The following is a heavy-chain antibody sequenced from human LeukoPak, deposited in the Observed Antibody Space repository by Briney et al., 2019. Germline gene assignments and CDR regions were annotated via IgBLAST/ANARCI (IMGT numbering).Heavy chain of an antibody. J-gene: IGHJ4*02. CDR3: AKEIHCSGGSCYPYFDY. CDR1: GFTFSSYA. D-gene: IGHD2-15*01. CDR2: ISGSGGST. Sequence: PGGSLRLSCAASGFTFSSYAMSWVRQAPGKGLEWVSAISGSGGSTYYAGSVKGRFTISRDNSKNTLYLQMNSLRAEDTAVYYCAKEIHCSGGSCYPYFDYWGQGTLVTVSS. V-gene: IGHV3-23*01.